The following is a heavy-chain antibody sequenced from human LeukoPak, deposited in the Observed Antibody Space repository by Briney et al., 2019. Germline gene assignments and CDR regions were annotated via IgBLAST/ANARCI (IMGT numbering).Heavy chain of an antibody. Sequence: GGSLRLSCTASGFTFGDYLMSWFRQAPGKGLEWIGFISGGTTEYAASVKGRFTISRDDSTSIAYLQMHSLTTEDTAVYYCSRGSGWLSAYWGQGTLVTVSA. CDR2: ISGGTT. CDR1: GFTFGDYL. CDR3: SRGSGWLSAY. D-gene: IGHD6-19*01. J-gene: IGHJ4*02. V-gene: IGHV3-49*03.